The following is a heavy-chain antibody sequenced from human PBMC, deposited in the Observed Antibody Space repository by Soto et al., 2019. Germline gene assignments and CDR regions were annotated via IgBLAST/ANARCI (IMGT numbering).Heavy chain of an antibody. J-gene: IGHJ3*02. CDR2: IYYSGST. V-gene: IGHV4-31*02. Sequence: SETLSLTCTVSGGSISSGGYYWNWIRQHPGKGLEWIGYIYYSGSTYYNPSLKSRVTISVDTSKNQFSLKLSSVTAADTAVYYCARGGFGELDAFDIWGQGTMVTVS. D-gene: IGHD3-10*01. CDR3: ARGGFGELDAFDI. CDR1: GGSISSGGYY.